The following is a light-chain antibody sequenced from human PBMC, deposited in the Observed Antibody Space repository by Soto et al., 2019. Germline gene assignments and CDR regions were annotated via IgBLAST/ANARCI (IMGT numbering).Light chain of an antibody. CDR1: QSISTY. CDR3: QQSYSTLLIT. CDR2: AAS. J-gene: IGKJ5*01. V-gene: IGKV1-39*01. Sequence: DIQMTQSPSSLSASVGDRVTITCQASQSISTYLNWYQQKPGKAPKLLIYAASSLQSGVPSRFSGSGSGTAFTLTISSLQPEDFATYYCQQSYSTLLITFGQGTRLEI.